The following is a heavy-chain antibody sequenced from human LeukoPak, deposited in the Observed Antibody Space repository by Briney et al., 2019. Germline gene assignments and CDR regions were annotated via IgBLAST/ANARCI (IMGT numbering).Heavy chain of an antibody. CDR3: ARPPVGAMGY. CDR1: GFTFSTFN. CDR2: IYSGGST. D-gene: IGHD1-26*01. Sequence: GGSLRLSCAASGFTFSTFNMNWVRQAPGKGLEWVSVIYSGGSTYYADSVKGRFTISRDNSKNTLYLQMNSLRAEDTAVYYCARPPVGAMGYWGQGTLVTVSS. J-gene: IGHJ4*02. V-gene: IGHV3-53*01.